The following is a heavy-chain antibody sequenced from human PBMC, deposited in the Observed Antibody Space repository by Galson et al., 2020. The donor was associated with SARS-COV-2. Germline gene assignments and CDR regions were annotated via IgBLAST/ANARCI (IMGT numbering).Heavy chain of an antibody. J-gene: IGHJ3*02. V-gene: IGHV4-31*03. D-gene: IGHD1-26*01. CDR2: IYYSGSA. Sequence: SETLSLTCTVSGGSISSNGYYWTWIRQHPGKGLEWIGYIYYSGSAYYSPSLKSRVTISVDTSKNQFSLKLTFVTAADTAVYYCARDSGYMVGATSAFDIWGQGTMVTVSS. CDR1: GGSISSNGYY. CDR3: ARDSGYMVGATSAFDI.